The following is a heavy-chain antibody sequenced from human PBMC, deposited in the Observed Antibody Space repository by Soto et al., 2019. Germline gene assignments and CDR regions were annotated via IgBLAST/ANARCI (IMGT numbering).Heavy chain of an antibody. CDR3: ARESTGDCSGGSCSNYYYYYGMDV. J-gene: IGHJ6*02. Sequence: GGSLRLSCAASGFTFNNYAMYWVRQAPGKGLEWVAVISYDGSNKYYADSVKGRSTISRDNSKNTLYLQMNSLRAEDTAVFYCARESTGDCSGGSCSNYYYYYGMDVWGQGTTVTVSS. CDR1: GFTFNNYA. CDR2: ISYDGSNK. D-gene: IGHD2-15*01. V-gene: IGHV3-30-3*01.